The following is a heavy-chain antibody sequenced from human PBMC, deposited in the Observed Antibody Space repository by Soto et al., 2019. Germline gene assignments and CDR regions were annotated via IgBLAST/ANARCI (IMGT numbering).Heavy chain of an antibody. D-gene: IGHD2-2*01. J-gene: IGHJ4*02. CDR3: ASRLSYCRHTTGYEDYFDY. CDR1: GGSISSRSFY. Sequence: QLQLQESGPGLVKPSETLSLTCTVSGGSISSRSFYWGWIRQPPGMGLEGIGSIYYSGSTDYDPSLKSRFSISVDTSKNPLSLRLSSVPAADTAVYYCASRLSYCRHTTGYEDYFDYWGQGIVVTVSS. CDR2: IYYSGST. V-gene: IGHV4-39*01.